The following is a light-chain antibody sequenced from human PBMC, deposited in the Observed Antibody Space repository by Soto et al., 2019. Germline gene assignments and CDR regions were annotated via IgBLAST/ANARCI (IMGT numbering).Light chain of an antibody. CDR3: QHYGSSPWT. CDR1: QSVGGNF. J-gene: IGKJ1*01. V-gene: IGKV3-20*01. CDR2: GAS. Sequence: EIVLTQSPGTLSLSPGERATLSCRASQSVGGNFLAWYQXXXXQAPRLIIHGASSRATGIPDRFSGSGSGTDFTLTIGRLEPEDFALYYCQHYGSSPWTFGQGTEVEIK.